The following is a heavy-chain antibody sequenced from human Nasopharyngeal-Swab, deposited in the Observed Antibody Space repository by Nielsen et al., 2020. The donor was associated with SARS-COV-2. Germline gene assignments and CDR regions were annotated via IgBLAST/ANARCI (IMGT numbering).Heavy chain of an antibody. D-gene: IGHD1-26*01. CDR2: IYYSGGT. Sequence: SETLSLTCTVSGGSISSYYWSWIRQPPGKGLEWIGYIYYSGGTNYNPSLKSRVTISVDTSKNQFSLKLSSVTAADTAVYYCARGIVGATVWGQGTLVTVSS. J-gene: IGHJ4*02. CDR3: ARGIVGATV. CDR1: GGSISSYY. V-gene: IGHV4-59*13.